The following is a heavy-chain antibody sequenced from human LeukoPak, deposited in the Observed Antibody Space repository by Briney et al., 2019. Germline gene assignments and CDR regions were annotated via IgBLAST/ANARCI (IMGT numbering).Heavy chain of an antibody. J-gene: IGHJ4*02. D-gene: IGHD6-13*01. CDR1: GVSISSYY. CDR2: IYYSRSP. CDR3: ARRVAERGRYFFDY. Sequence: SETLSLTCTVSGVSISSYYWSWIRQSPGKGLEWIGHIYYSRSPNYNPSLKSRVIISVDTSKNQFSLKLSSVTAADTAVYYCARRVAERGRYFFDYWGQGTLVTVSS. V-gene: IGHV4-59*08.